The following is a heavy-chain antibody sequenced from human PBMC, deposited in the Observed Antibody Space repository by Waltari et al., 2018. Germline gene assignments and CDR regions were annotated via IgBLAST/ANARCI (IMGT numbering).Heavy chain of an antibody. CDR1: GFTFTSYA. CDR2: VCEYNGNP. V-gene: IGHV1-18*01. CDR3: ARGGGIAAAGANF. D-gene: IGHD6-13*01. J-gene: IGHJ4*02. Sequence: QVQLVQSGAEVTKPGASVKVSCKASGFTFTSYAFSWVRQAPGQGLEGVGWVCEYNGNPNHPHKLQGRVALTTDPSTTTAYMELRSLRSDDTAVYYWARGGGIAAAGANFWGQGTLVSVSS.